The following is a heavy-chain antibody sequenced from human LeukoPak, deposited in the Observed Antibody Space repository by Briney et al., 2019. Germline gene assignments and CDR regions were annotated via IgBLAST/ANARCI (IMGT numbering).Heavy chain of an antibody. CDR3: ARKWWENWFDS. V-gene: IGHV3-53*01. CDR2: IYSGGNT. Sequence: GGSLRLSCAASGFTVSSIYMNWVRQAPGKGLEWVSFIYSGGNTYYADSVKGRFTISRDNSKNTLYLQMNSLRAEDTAVYYCARKWWENWFDSWGQGALVTVSS. CDR1: GFTVSSIY. D-gene: IGHD2-15*01. J-gene: IGHJ5*01.